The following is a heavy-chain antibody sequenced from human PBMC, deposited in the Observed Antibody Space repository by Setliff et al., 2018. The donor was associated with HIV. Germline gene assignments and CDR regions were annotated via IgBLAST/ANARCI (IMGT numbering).Heavy chain of an antibody. Sequence: SVKVSCKASGGTFSSYAISWVRQAPGQGLEWMGGIIPIFGTANYAQKFQGRVTITTDESTSTAYMELSSLRSEDTAVYYCARVRSGSYGGRAYFDYWGQGTLVTSPQ. J-gene: IGHJ4*02. V-gene: IGHV1-69*05. CDR2: IIPIFGTA. CDR3: ARVRSGSYGGRAYFDY. CDR1: GGTFSSYA. D-gene: IGHD1-26*01.